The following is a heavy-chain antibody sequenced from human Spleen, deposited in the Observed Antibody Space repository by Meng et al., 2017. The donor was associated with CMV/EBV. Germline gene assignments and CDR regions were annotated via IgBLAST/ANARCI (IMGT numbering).Heavy chain of an antibody. CDR3: ARGALGSSTWYPYNFDH. Sequence: GSLRLSCTVSGGSISAFYWSWIRQPPGKGLEWIAYIYYSGSTNYNPSLKSRVTISMDTSKNQFSLKLSSVTAADTAVYYCARGALGSSTWYPYNFDHWGQGTLVTVSS. CDR2: IYYSGST. CDR1: GGSISAFY. J-gene: IGHJ4*02. V-gene: IGHV4-59*01. D-gene: IGHD6-13*01.